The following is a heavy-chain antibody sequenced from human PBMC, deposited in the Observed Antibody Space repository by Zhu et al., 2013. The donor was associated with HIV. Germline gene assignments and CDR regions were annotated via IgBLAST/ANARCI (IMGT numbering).Heavy chain of an antibody. Sequence: QVQLVQSGAEVKKPGSSVKVSCKASGGTFSSYTISWVRQAPGQGLEWMGRIIPILGIANYAQKFQGRVTITADKSTSTAYMELSSLRSEDTAVYYCARGGDCSSTSCYSGQYNWFDPWGQGTLVTVSS. D-gene: IGHD2-2*02. CDR2: IIPILGIA. J-gene: IGHJ5*02. CDR1: GGTFSSYT. CDR3: ARGGDCSSTSCYSGQYNWFDP. V-gene: IGHV1-69*02.